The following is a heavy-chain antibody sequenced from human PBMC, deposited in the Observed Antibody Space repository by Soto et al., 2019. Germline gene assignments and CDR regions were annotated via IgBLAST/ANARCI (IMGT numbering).Heavy chain of an antibody. J-gene: IGHJ6*03. Sequence: PGGSLRLSCAASGFTFSSYAMSWVRQAPGKGLEWVSAISGSGGSTYYADSVKGRFTISRDNSKNTLCLQMNSLRAEDTAVYYCAKGVASYYYYYMDVWGKGTTVTVSS. CDR1: GFTFSSYA. CDR3: AKGVASYYYYYMDV. CDR2: ISGSGGST. V-gene: IGHV3-23*01.